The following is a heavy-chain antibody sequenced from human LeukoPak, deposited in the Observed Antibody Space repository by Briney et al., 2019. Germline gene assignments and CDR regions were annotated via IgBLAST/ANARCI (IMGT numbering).Heavy chain of an antibody. Sequence: GGSLRPSCAASGFTFSSHSMNWVRQAPGKGLEWVSIIYSGYGTYYADSVKGRFTISRDNSKNTLYLQMNSLRAEDTAVYYCATAEGENWGQGTLVTVSS. D-gene: IGHD3-16*01. CDR2: IYSGYGT. J-gene: IGHJ4*02. CDR1: GFTFSSHS. CDR3: ATAEGEN. V-gene: IGHV3-53*01.